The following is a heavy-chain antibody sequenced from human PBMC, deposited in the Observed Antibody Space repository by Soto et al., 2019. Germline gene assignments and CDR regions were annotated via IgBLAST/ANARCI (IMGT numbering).Heavy chain of an antibody. Sequence: QVQLVQSGAEVKKPGASVKVSCKASGYTITSYDINWVRQATGQGLEWMGWMNVHSGNTGYAQKFQGRVTMTRKTSISTAYMELSRLTSDDTAVYYCARASSGRGKSGYDYDYWSQGTLLTVSS. J-gene: IGHJ4*02. CDR3: ARASSGRGKSGYDYDY. CDR2: MNVHSGNT. D-gene: IGHD5-12*01. CDR1: GYTITSYD. V-gene: IGHV1-8*01.